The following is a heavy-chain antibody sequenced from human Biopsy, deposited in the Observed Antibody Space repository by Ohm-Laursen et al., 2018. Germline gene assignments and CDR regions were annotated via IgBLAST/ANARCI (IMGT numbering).Heavy chain of an antibody. CDR3: ARDPLNGHKHFDY. Sequence: ASVKVFCKASSYTFTDYNIHWMRQAPGQGLEWLGYINCKTGATNYAQKFQGTVTITRDTSISTAYLALGSLRSADTAIYYCARDPLNGHKHFDYWGQGSLVTVSS. V-gene: IGHV1-2*02. J-gene: IGHJ4*02. CDR2: INCKTGAT. D-gene: IGHD2-8*01. CDR1: SYTFTDYN.